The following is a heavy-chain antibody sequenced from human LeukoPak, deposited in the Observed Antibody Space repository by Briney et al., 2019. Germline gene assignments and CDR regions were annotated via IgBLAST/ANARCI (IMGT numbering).Heavy chain of an antibody. CDR1: GYTFSSYP. V-gene: IGHV7-4-1*02. J-gene: IGHJ4*02. D-gene: IGHD5-24*01. CDR2: INIYTGNP. CDR3: ATGDGYNFDY. Sequence: ASVKVSCKSSGYTFSSYPMNWVRQAPGQGLEWMGWINIYTGNPTYAQGFIGRFVFSLDTSVSTAYLQISSLKSEDTAVYYCATGDGYNFDYWGQGTLVTVSS.